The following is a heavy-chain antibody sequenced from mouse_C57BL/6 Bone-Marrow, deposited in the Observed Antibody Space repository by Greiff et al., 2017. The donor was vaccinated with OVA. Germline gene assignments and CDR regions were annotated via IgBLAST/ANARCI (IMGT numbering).Heavy chain of an antibody. Sequence: QVQLQQSGAELVKPGASVKLSCKASGYTFTSYWMQWVKQRPGQGLEWIGEIDPSDSYTNYNQKFKGKATLTVDTSSSTAYMQLSSLTSEDSAVYYCASAYYDYAWFAYWGQGTLVTVSA. J-gene: IGHJ3*01. CDR2: IDPSDSYT. V-gene: IGHV1-50*01. CDR1: GYTFTSYW. D-gene: IGHD2-4*01. CDR3: ASAYYDYAWFAY.